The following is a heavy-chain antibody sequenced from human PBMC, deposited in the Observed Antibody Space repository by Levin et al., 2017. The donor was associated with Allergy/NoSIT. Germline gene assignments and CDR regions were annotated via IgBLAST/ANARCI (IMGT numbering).Heavy chain of an antibody. CDR1: GGSIGGNNYY. CDR3: ARRFVPSSNWDFDY. J-gene: IGHJ4*02. V-gene: IGHV4-39*01. Sequence: LSQTLSLTCTVSGGSIGGNNYYWGWIRQPPGKGLEWIASIYSAGTTYYNPSVKNRVTISVDTSKNQFSLKLTSVTAADTAVYYCARRFVPSSNWDFDYWGQGTLLTVSS. D-gene: IGHD4-11*01. CDR2: IYSAGTT.